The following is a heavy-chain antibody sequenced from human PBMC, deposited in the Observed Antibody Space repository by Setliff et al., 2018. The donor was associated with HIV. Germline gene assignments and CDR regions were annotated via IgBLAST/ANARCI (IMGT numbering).Heavy chain of an antibody. Sequence: PGGSLRLSCAASGFTFSSYSMNWVRQAPGKGLEWVSYISSSSSYTHYADSVKGRFTISRDNSKNTLYLQMNSLRAEDTAVYYCARGGSNSWSPFDYWGQGTLVTVSS. CDR2: ISSSSSYT. D-gene: IGHD6-13*01. V-gene: IGHV3-21*01. CDR1: GFTFSSYS. CDR3: ARGGSNSWSPFDY. J-gene: IGHJ4*02.